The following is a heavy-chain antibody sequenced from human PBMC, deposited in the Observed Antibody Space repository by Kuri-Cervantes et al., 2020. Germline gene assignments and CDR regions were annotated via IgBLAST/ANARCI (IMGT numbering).Heavy chain of an antibody. CDR3: ARVWSRKTPIAAAGTTIYYYGMDV. J-gene: IGHJ6*02. CDR1: GFTFSSYG. Sequence: LSLTCAASGFTFSSYGMHWVRQAPGKGLEWVAVISYDGSNKYYADSVKGRFTISRDNSKNTLYLQMNSLRAEDTAVYYCARVWSRKTPIAAAGTTIYYYGMDVWGQGTTVTVSS. V-gene: IGHV3-30*03. CDR2: ISYDGSNK. D-gene: IGHD6-13*01.